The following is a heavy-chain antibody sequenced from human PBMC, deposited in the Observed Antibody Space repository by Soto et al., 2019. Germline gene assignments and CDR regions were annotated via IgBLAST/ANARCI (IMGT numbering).Heavy chain of an antibody. V-gene: IGHV3-15*07. CDR3: TTDQGGYSYGTSDY. CDR1: GFTFSNAW. CDR2: IKSKTDGGTT. D-gene: IGHD5-18*01. Sequence: GGSLRLSCAASGFTFSNAWMNWVRQAPGKGLEWVGRIKSKTDGGTTDYAAPVKGRFTISRDDSKNTLYLQMNSLKTEDTAVYYCTTDQGGYSYGTSDYWGQGTLVTVSS. J-gene: IGHJ4*02.